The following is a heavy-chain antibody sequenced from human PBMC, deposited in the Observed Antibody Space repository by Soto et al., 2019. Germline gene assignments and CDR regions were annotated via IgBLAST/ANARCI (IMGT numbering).Heavy chain of an antibody. CDR1: GGSISSGGYY. D-gene: IGHD2-15*01. CDR2: IYDSGST. Sequence: QVQLQESGPGLVKPSQTLSLTCTISGGSISSGGYYWSWIRQHPGKGLEWIGYIYDSGSTYYNPSLRCRVTISVDTSRKQFSLKLSSVTAADTAVYFCARRSRLVRVAAEAFDVWGQGTMVTVSS. CDR3: ARRSRLVRVAAEAFDV. J-gene: IGHJ3*01. V-gene: IGHV4-31*03.